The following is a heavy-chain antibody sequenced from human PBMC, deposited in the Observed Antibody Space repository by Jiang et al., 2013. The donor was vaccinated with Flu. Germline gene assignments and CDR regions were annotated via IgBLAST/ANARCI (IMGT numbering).Heavy chain of an antibody. V-gene: IGHV3-23*04. Sequence: VQLVESGGGLIQPAGSLRLSCAASGFTFSSHAMTWVRQAPGKGLEWVSGISAGGSIYYADSVKGRFTISRDNSKNTLFLQMNSLRAEDTAVYFCAKFTSSAVGSNWLDPWGQGTLVTVSS. CDR3: AKFTSSAVGSNWLDP. CDR1: GFTFSSHA. D-gene: IGHD2-2*01. J-gene: IGHJ5*02. CDR2: ISAGGSI.